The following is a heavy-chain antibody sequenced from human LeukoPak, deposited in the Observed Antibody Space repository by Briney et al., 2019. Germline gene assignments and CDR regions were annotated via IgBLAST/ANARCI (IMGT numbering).Heavy chain of an antibody. J-gene: IGHJ6*03. Sequence: GGSLRLSCVASEFTFSNYWLHWVRQAPGKGPVWVSRINSDGSNTIYADSVKGRFTISRDNAKNTVYLQMNRLRVEDTAIYYCARGGFGHNMDVWGEGTTVTVSS. D-gene: IGHD3-3*01. CDR1: EFTFSNYW. CDR3: ARGGFGHNMDV. V-gene: IGHV3-74*01. CDR2: INSDGSNT.